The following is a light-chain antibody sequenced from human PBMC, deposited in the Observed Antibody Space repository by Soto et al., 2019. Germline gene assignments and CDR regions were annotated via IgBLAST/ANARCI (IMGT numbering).Light chain of an antibody. J-gene: IGKJ1*01. CDR3: QQYNSDST. CDR1: QSISSW. CDR2: DAS. V-gene: IGKV1-5*01. Sequence: DIQMTQSPSTLSASVGDRVTITCRASQSISSWLAWYQQKPGKAPKLLIYDASSLESGVPSRFSGSGSGTEFTLSISSLQPDDFGTYYCQQYNSDSTFGQGTKVEIK.